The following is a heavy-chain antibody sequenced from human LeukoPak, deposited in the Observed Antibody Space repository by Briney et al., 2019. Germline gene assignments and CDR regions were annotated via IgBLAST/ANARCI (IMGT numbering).Heavy chain of an antibody. CDR3: ARDKWVQLWQDAFDI. D-gene: IGHD5-18*01. CDR2: IKQDGSEK. CDR1: GFTFSSYW. V-gene: IGHV3-7*01. Sequence: PGGSLRLSCAASGFTFSSYWMSWVRQAPGKGLEWVANIKQDGSEKYYVDSVKGRFTISRDNAKNSLYLQMNSLRAEDTAVYYCARDKWVQLWQDAFDIWGQGTMVTVSS. J-gene: IGHJ3*02.